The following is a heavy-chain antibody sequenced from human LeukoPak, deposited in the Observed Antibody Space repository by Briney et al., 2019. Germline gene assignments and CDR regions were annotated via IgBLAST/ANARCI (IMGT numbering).Heavy chain of an antibody. Sequence: PSETLSLTCTVSGGSISSYYWSWIRQPPGKGLEWIGYIYYSGSTNYNPSLESRVTISVDTSKNQFSPKLSSATAADTAVYYCARGRSNYYGMDVWGQGTTVTVSS. CDR3: ARGRSNYYGMDV. CDR1: GGSISSYY. CDR2: IYYSGST. D-gene: IGHD1-26*01. V-gene: IGHV4-59*01. J-gene: IGHJ6*02.